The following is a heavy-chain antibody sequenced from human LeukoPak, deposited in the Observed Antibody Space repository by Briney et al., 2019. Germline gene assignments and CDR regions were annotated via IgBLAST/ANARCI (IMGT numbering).Heavy chain of an antibody. V-gene: IGHV3-48*02. J-gene: IGHJ4*02. CDR2: ISGGGNTI. D-gene: IGHD1-26*01. CDR1: GFTFSSYT. CDR3: ARESNVGY. Sequence: GGSLRLSCAASGFTFSSYTMNWVRQAPGKGLEWVSFISGGGNTIYYADSVKGRFTISRDNAKNSLYLQMNSLRDEDTAEYYCARESNVGYWGQGTLVTVSS.